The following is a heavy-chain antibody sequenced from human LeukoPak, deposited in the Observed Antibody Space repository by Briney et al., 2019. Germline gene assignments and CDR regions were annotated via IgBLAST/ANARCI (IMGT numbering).Heavy chain of an antibody. CDR3: ARDRYCSGGSCYGDAFDL. J-gene: IGHJ3*01. V-gene: IGHV3-53*01. Sequence: PEGSLRLSCTASGFTVRSNYMSWVRQSPRKGLEWVSIMYSGGSTDYADSVKGRFIISRDHSKNTLYLQMNSLRAEDTAVYYCARDRYCSGGSCYGDAFDLWGQGTMVTVSS. D-gene: IGHD2-15*01. CDR1: GFTVRSNY. CDR2: MYSGGST.